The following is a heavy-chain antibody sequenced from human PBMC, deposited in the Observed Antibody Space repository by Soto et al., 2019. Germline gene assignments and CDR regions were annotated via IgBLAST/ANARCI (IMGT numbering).Heavy chain of an antibody. CDR2: IYYSGST. V-gene: IGHV4-31*03. CDR1: GGSISSGGYY. Sequence: SETLSLTCTVSGGSISSGGYYWSWIRQHPGKGLEWIGYIYYSGSTYYNPSLKCRVTISVDTSKNQFSLKLSSVTAADTAVYYFASHGGYSYGYPFDYWGQGTLVTVSS. J-gene: IGHJ4*02. CDR3: ASHGGYSYGYPFDY. D-gene: IGHD5-18*01.